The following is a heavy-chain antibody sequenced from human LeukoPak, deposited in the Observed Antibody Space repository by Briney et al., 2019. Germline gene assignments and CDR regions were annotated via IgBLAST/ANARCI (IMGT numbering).Heavy chain of an antibody. V-gene: IGHV3-30*04. Sequence: GGSLRLSCAASGFTFSSYAMHWVRQAPGKGLEWVAVISYDGSNKYYADSVKGRFTISRDNSKNTLYLQMNSLRAEDTAVYYCARDQDDFWSGSDYWGQGTLVTVSS. CDR1: GFTFSSYA. D-gene: IGHD3-3*01. CDR3: ARDQDDFWSGSDY. CDR2: ISYDGSNK. J-gene: IGHJ4*02.